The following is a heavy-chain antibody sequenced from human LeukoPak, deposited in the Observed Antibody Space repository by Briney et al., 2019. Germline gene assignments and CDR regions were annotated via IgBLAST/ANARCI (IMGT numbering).Heavy chain of an antibody. Sequence: GGSLRLSCAASGFTFTNFEMNWVRQAPGKGLEWVSYISYSGSTTSYADSVKGRFTISRDNAKNSLYLQMNSLRAEDTAVYYCAREPQGDSSGYDAFDIWGQGTMVTVSS. CDR2: ISYSGSTT. J-gene: IGHJ3*02. V-gene: IGHV3-48*03. D-gene: IGHD3-22*01. CDR1: GFTFTNFE. CDR3: AREPQGDSSGYDAFDI.